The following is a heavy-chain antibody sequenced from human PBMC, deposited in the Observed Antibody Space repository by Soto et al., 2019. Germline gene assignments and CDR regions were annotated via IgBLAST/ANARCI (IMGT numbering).Heavy chain of an antibody. CDR3: AKDIVVVAPAAILQAQKYGMDV. CDR1: GFTFSSYG. CDR2: ISYDGSNK. J-gene: IGHJ6*02. V-gene: IGHV3-30*18. D-gene: IGHD2-2*02. Sequence: GGSLRLSCAASGFTFSSYGMHWVRQAPGKGLEWVAVISYDGSNKYYADSVKGRFTISRDNSKNTLYLQMNSLRAEDTAVYYCAKDIVVVAPAAILQAQKYGMDVWGQGTTATVSS.